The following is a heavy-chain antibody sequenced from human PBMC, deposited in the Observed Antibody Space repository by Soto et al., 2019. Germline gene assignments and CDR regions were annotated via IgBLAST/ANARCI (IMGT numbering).Heavy chain of an antibody. J-gene: IGHJ4*02. V-gene: IGHV3-23*01. CDR1: GFTFSSYA. CDR2: VPYTGAQT. Sequence: EVQLLESGGGLIQPGGSLRLSCTASGFTFSSYAMSWARQAPGKGLEWLATFAVPYTGAQTFYAASVVGRLTISRDDSKNTLYLQPNSLRVEDTAVYYCAKDWGRIAVAGWTDWGPGTLVTVSS. D-gene: IGHD6-19*01. CDR3: AKDWGRIAVAGWTD.